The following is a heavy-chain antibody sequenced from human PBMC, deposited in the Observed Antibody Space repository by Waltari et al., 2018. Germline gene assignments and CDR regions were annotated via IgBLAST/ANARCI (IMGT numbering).Heavy chain of an antibody. Sequence: EVQLVQSGAEVKKPGATVKISCKASGYTFTYYYMHWVQQAPGKGLEWMGRVDPEDGETIYAEKFQGRVTITADTSTDTAYMELSSLRSEDTAVYYSAITAVAGTRWDYWGQGTLVTVSS. CDR2: VDPEDGET. J-gene: IGHJ4*02. CDR1: GYTFTYYY. D-gene: IGHD6-19*01. CDR3: AITAVAGTRWDY. V-gene: IGHV1-69-2*01.